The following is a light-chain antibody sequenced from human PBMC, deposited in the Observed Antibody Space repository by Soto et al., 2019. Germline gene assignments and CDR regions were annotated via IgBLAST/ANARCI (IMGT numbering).Light chain of an antibody. V-gene: IGKV1-5*01. CDR3: QQYNDSPFT. CDR1: QSISGW. CDR2: DVS. J-gene: IGKJ3*01. Sequence: DIQMTQPPSTLSASVGDRVTITCRARQSISGWLAWYQQKPGKAPKLLIYDVSSLGSGVPSGFAGSGSGTEFTLTISSLQHDDFATYYCQQYNDSPFTFGPGTKVDIE.